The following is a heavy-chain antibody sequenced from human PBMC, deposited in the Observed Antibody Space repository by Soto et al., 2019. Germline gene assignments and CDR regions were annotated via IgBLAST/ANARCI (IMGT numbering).Heavy chain of an antibody. D-gene: IGHD3-3*01. V-gene: IGHV3-48*02. CDR3: ARAREHITIFGAVISHDFDY. J-gene: IGHJ4*02. Sequence: EVQLVESGGGLVQPGGSLRLSCAASGFTFSSYSMNWVRQAPGKGLEGVSYISSSSSTIYYADSVKGRFTISRDNAKNTLYLQMNRLRDEDTAVYYFARAREHITIFGAVISHDFDYWGQRTLVTVSS. CDR2: ISSSSSTI. CDR1: GFTFSSYS.